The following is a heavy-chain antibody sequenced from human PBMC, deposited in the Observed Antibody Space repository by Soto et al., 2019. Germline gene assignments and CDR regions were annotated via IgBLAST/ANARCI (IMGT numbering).Heavy chain of an antibody. V-gene: IGHV3-9*01. J-gene: IGHJ4*02. CDR2: ISWNSGSI. CDR3: ARGSWNDKYYFDY. D-gene: IGHD1-1*01. CDR1: GFTFDDYA. Sequence: EVQLVESGGGLVQPGRSLRLSCAASGFTFDDYAMHWVRQAPGKGLEWVSGISWNSGSIGYADSVKSRFTISRDNAKNSLYLQMNSLRAEDTALYYCARGSWNDKYYFDYWGQGTLVTVSS.